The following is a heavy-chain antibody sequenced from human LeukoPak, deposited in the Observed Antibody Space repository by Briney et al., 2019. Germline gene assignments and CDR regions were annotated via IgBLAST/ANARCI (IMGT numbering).Heavy chain of an antibody. V-gene: IGHV4-34*01. CDR1: GGSFSGYY. CDR3: ARGGVRYFDWLLFYFDY. J-gene: IGHJ4*02. CDR2: INHSGST. D-gene: IGHD3-9*01. Sequence: PSETLSLTCAVYGGSFSGYYWSWIRQPPGKGLEWIGEINHSGSTNYNPSLKSRVTISVDTSKNQFSLKLSSVAAADTAVYYCARGGVRYFDWLLFYFDYWGQGTLVTVSS.